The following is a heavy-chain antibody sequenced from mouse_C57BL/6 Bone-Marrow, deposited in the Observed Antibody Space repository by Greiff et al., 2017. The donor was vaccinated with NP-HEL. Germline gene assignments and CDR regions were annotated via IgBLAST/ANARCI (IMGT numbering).Heavy chain of an antibody. J-gene: IGHJ4*01. CDR2: ISNLAYSI. Sequence: EVKVVESGGGLVQPGGSLKLSCAASGFTFSDYGMAWVRQAPRKGPEWVAFISNLAYSIYYADTVTGRFTISRENAKNTLYLEMSSLRSEDTAMYYCARLYYGSSYEAMDYWGQGTAVTVSS. CDR3: ARLYYGSSYEAMDY. D-gene: IGHD1-1*01. CDR1: GFTFSDYG. V-gene: IGHV5-15*01.